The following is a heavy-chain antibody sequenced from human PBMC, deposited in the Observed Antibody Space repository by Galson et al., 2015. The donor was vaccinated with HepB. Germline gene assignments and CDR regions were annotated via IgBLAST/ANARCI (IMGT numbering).Heavy chain of an antibody. Sequence: PALVKPTQTLTLTCTVSGFSLSNARMGVSWIRQPPGKALEWLAHIFSNDEKSYSTSLKSRLTISKDTSKSQVVLTMTNMDPVDTATYYCARTILNVLYDYGDYAVAFDIWGQGTMVTVSS. J-gene: IGHJ3*02. V-gene: IGHV2-26*01. CDR3: ARTILNVLYDYGDYAVAFDI. CDR2: IFSNDEK. CDR1: GFSLSNARMG. D-gene: IGHD4-17*01.